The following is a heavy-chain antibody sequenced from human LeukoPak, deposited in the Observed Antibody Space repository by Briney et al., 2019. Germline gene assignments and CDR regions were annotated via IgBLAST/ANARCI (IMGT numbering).Heavy chain of an antibody. Sequence: ASVKVSCKAPGGTFSAYAISWVRQAPGQGLEWMGWISAYNGNTNYAQKLQGRVTMTTDTSTSTAYMELRSLRSDDTAVYYCAREYIVVVPAAIRGYYFDYWGQGTLVTVSS. D-gene: IGHD2-2*02. V-gene: IGHV1-18*01. J-gene: IGHJ4*02. CDR1: GGTFSAYA. CDR3: AREYIVVVPAAIRGYYFDY. CDR2: ISAYNGNT.